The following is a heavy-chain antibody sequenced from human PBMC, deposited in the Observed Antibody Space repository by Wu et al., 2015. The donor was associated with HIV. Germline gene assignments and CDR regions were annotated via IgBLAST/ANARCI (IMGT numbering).Heavy chain of an antibody. Sequence: QVQLVQSGAEVKKPGASVKVSCKASGYTFTGYYMHWVRQAPGQGLEWMGWINPNSGGTNYAQKFQGRVTMTRDTSTSTVYMELSSLRSEDTAVYYCATNRGGDGYYYYGMDVVGPRDHGHRLL. J-gene: IGHJ6*02. D-gene: IGHD4-17*01. CDR2: INPNSGGT. CDR3: ATNRGGDGYYYYGMDV. V-gene: IGHV1-2*02. CDR1: GYTFTGYY.